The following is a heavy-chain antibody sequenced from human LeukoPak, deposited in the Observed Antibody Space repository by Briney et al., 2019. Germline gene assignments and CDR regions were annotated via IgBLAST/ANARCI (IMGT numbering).Heavy chain of an antibody. J-gene: IGHJ3*01. V-gene: IGHV4-4*07. CDR1: GGSMTTHL. CDR2: IYTSGST. D-gene: IGHD5-12*01. CDR3: ARDRAGYSGYEGDPFDA. Sequence: SETLSLTCTVSGGSMTTHLWSWIRQPAGKRPEWIGRIYTSGSTNYNPSLQSRVTMSVDTSKNQFSLKLSSVTAADTAMYYCARDRAGYSGYEGDPFDAWGQGTMVTVSS.